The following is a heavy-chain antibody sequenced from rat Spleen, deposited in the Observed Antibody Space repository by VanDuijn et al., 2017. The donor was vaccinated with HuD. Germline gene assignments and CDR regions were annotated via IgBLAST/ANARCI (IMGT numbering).Heavy chain of an antibody. CDR1: GFTFSDYA. CDR2: ISPSGSST. CDR3: ARQGYYYSSYIYPHYFDY. V-gene: IGHV5S23*01. Sequence: EVQLVESGGGLVQPGRSLKLSCAASGFTFSDYAMAWVRQAPKKGLEWVAYISPSGSSTNYRDSVKGRFTISRDNAKSTLYLQMDSLRSEDTATYYCARQGYYYSSYIYPHYFDYWGQGVMVTVSS. D-gene: IGHD1-2*01. J-gene: IGHJ2*01.